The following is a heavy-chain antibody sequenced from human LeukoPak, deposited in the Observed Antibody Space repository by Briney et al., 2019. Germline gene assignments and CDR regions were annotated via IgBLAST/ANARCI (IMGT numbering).Heavy chain of an antibody. CDR3: ARDASYYDSSGYYDAFDV. D-gene: IGHD3-22*01. J-gene: IGHJ3*01. V-gene: IGHV3-7*01. CDR2: IRQDESEK. CDR1: GFTFSSYW. Sequence: GGSLRLSCAASGFTFSSYWMTWVRQAPGKGLEWVANIRQDESEKYYVDSVKGRFTISRDNAKNSLYLHMNSLRAEDTAVYYCARDASYYDSSGYYDAFDVWGQGTIITVSS.